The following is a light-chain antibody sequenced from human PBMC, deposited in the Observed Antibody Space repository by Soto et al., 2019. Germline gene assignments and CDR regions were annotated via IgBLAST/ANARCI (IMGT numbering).Light chain of an antibody. CDR1: SSDVGAYDY. V-gene: IGLV2-14*03. J-gene: IGLJ1*01. Sequence: QSALTQPASVSGSPGQSITISCTGTSSDVGAYDYVSWYQQHPGEVPKLMIFDVSDRTSRVSNRLSCSKSGNTASLTISRYQAEHEADYYCSSFTTRTAYVFGTGTKLNVL. CDR3: SSFTTRTAYV. CDR2: DVS.